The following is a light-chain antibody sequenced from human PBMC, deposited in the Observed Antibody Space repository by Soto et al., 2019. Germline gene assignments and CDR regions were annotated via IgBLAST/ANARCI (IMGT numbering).Light chain of an antibody. V-gene: IGLV2-14*03. CDR3: SSYIPRITDWA. CDR1: SSDVGGYNL. Sequence: QSALTQPASVSGSPGQSITISCTGTSSDVGGYNLVSWYQQHPGEAPKLMIYEVTNRPSGVSNRFSGSKSGNTASLTISGLQPEDEADYYCSSYIPRITDWAFGGGTKVTVL. CDR2: EVT. J-gene: IGLJ3*02.